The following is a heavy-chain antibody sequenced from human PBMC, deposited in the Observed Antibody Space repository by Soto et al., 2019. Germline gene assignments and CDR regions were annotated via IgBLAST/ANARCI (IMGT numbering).Heavy chain of an antibody. Sequence: GGSLRLSCAASGFTFSDYYMSWIRQAPGKGLEWVSYISSSGSTIYYTASVKGRFTISRDNAKNSLYLQMNSLRAEDTAVYYCAIVEDNSDFWSGYSYGMDLWGQGTPVTVSS. V-gene: IGHV3-11*01. CDR1: GFTFSDYY. D-gene: IGHD3-3*01. J-gene: IGHJ6*02. CDR2: ISSSGSTI. CDR3: AIVEDNSDFWSGYSYGMDL.